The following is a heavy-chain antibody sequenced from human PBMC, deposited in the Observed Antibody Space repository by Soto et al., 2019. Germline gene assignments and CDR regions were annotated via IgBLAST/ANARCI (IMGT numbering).Heavy chain of an antibody. V-gene: IGHV4-59*01. CDR1: GGSISSYY. Sequence: SETLSLTCTVSGGSISSYYWSWIRQPPGKGLEWIGYIYYSGSTNYNPSLKSRVTISVDTSKNQFSLKLSSVTAADTAVYYCAREFWGAFDIWGQGTMVTVSS. J-gene: IGHJ3*02. CDR3: AREFWGAFDI. CDR2: IYYSGST. D-gene: IGHD3-16*01.